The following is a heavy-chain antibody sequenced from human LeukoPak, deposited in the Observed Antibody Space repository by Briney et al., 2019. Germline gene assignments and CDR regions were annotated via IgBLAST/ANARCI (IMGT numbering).Heavy chain of an antibody. CDR3: ARSGGYIDY. V-gene: IGHV3-74*01. J-gene: IGHJ4*02. CDR2: INTDGSTS. CDR1: GFTFSNYW. Sequence: GGSLRVSCAASGFTFSNYWMHWVRQAPGKGLVWVSHINTDGSTSGYADSVKGRFTISRDNAKNTLYLQMNSLRPEDTAIYYCARSGGYIDYWGQGTLVTVSS. D-gene: IGHD3-22*01.